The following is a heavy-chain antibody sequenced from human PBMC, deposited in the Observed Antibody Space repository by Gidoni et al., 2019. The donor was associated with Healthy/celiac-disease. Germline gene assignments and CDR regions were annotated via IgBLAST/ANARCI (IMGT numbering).Heavy chain of an antibody. CDR1: GFTFRSYS. Sequence: EVQLVESGGGLVKPGGSLRLSCAASGFTFRSYSMNWVRQAPGKGLQWVSSISSSSSYIDYADAVKGRFTFSRDNAKNSLYLQMNSLRAEDTAVYYCARDWGGADYGDYEVYYGMDVWGQGTTVTVSS. CDR3: ARDWGGADYGDYEVYYGMDV. V-gene: IGHV3-21*01. CDR2: ISSSSSYI. D-gene: IGHD4-17*01. J-gene: IGHJ6*02.